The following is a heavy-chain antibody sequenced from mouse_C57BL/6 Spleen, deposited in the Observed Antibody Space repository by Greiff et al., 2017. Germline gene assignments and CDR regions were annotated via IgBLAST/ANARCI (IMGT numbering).Heavy chain of an antibody. Sequence: QVQLQQPGAELVKPGASVKLSCKASGYTFTSYWMHWVKQRPGRGLEWIGGIDPNSGGTKYNEKFKSKATLTVDKPSSTASMQLSSLTSEDSAVYYCARSGYYFDYWGQGTTLTVSS. V-gene: IGHV1-72*01. J-gene: IGHJ2*01. CDR3: ARSGYYFDY. D-gene: IGHD2-2*01. CDR2: IDPNSGGT. CDR1: GYTFTSYW.